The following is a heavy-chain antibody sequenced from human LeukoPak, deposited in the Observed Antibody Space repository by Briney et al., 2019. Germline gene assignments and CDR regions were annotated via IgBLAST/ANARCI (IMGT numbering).Heavy chain of an antibody. Sequence: SEALSLPCSVSGGSICSYYWSRIRQAPGKGLEWNGYIYYSGSINYNPSLKSRVTISVDTSKYKFSMKLSSVTAADTGVYYWARHNFGENIWFDPWGQGTLVTVSS. CDR1: GGSICSYY. J-gene: IGHJ5*02. CDR2: IYYSGSI. D-gene: IGHD2/OR15-2a*01. V-gene: IGHV4-59*08. CDR3: ARHNFGENIWFDP.